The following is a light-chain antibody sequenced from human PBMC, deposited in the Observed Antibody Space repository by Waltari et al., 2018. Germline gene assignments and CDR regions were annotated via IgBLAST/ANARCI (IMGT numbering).Light chain of an antibody. CDR2: GMN. CDR3: AAWDDSLYGRV. Sequence: QSVLTQPPSASGTPGQTVSISCSGGSSNIAVNTVNWYQQLPGMAPKLLINGMNQRPSGVPGRFSGSKSGTSASLAISGLQSEDEADYYCAAWDDSLYGRVFGGGTKLTVL. V-gene: IGLV1-44*01. J-gene: IGLJ2*01. CDR1: SSNIAVNT.